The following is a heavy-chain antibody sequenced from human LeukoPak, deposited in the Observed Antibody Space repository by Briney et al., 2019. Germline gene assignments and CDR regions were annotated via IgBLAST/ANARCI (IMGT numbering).Heavy chain of an antibody. CDR2: IGTSGGTT. D-gene: IGHD3-16*01. CDR3: AKRLGGSGFDY. Sequence: GSLRLSCAASGFAFSTYVMSWVRQALGKGLDWVSAIGTSGGTTYYAVSVKGRFTISRDNSKDPLYLQMNSLRAEDTAVYYCAKRLGGSGFDYWGQGTLVTVSS. J-gene: IGHJ4*02. V-gene: IGHV3-23*01. CDR1: GFAFSTYV.